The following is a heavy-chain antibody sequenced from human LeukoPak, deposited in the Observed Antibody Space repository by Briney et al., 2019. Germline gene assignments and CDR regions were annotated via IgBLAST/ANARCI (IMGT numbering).Heavy chain of an antibody. CDR1: GGSISSDY. Sequence: SETLSLTCSVSGGSISSDYWSWIRQPPGKGLEWIGYISSRGSTNYNPSFKSRVTMSLDTSRNQFSLRLRSVTAADTAMYYCAKGGGGIAADYWGQGTLVTVSS. D-gene: IGHD6-13*01. V-gene: IGHV4-59*01. CDR3: AKGGGGIAADY. J-gene: IGHJ4*02. CDR2: ISSRGST.